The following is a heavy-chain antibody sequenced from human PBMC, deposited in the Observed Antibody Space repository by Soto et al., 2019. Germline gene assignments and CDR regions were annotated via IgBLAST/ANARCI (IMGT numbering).Heavy chain of an antibody. CDR2: IFPDDSDT. D-gene: IGHD2-15*01. V-gene: IGHV5-51*01. Sequence: PGESLKISCSGSGYIIKKYWIGWVRPRPGQGLEWMGIIFPDDSDTRYSPPFQGHVTISVDKSISTAYVQWSSLKASDSAIYYCFRVGGASRTFDFWGQGTLVTVSS. CDR3: FRVGGASRTFDF. J-gene: IGHJ4*02. CDR1: GYIIKKYW.